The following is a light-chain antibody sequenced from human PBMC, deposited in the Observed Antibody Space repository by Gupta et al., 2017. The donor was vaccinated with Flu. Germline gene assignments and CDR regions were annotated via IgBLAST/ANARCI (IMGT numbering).Light chain of an antibody. CDR3: QSSDTSMSGLYV. Sequence: QSLLTQPRPLSGPPRQTATISCTGGSCNIGGGYDVHWYQQLPGTAPTLLMFVDSNRPSGVPDRFSCSTSGTSASPVTTGLQAEDEADYYCQSSDTSMSGLYVFGSGTKLTVL. CDR2: VDS. V-gene: IGLV1-40*01. CDR1: SCNIGGGYD. J-gene: IGLJ1*01.